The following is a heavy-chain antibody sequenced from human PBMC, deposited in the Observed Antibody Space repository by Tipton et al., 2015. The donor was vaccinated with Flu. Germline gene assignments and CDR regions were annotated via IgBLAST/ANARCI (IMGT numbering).Heavy chain of an antibody. Sequence: SLRLSCAASGFTFSSYAMSWVRQAPGKGLEWVSAISGSGGGTYYADSVKGRFTISRDNSKNTLYLQMNSLRAEDTAVYYCAKVEPYSTSLYYYYFYGMDAWGQGPPVPGSS. V-gene: IGHV3-23*01. D-gene: IGHD6-13*01. CDR1: GFTFSSYA. J-gene: IGHJ6*02. CDR2: ISGSGGGT. CDR3: AKVEPYSTSLYYYYFYGMDA.